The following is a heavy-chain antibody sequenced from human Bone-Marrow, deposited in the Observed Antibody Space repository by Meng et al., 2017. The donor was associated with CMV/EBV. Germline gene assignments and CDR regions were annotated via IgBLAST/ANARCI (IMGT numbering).Heavy chain of an antibody. CDR1: GYSFRNYG. V-gene: IGHV1-69*05. CDR3: ARAGSGSPRFDP. Sequence: SVKVSCKASGYSFRNYGINWVRQAPGQGLEWMGGIIPIFGTANYAQKFQGRVTITTDESTSTAYMELSSLRSEDTAVYYCARAGSGSPRFDPWGQGTLVTVSS. CDR2: IIPIFGTA. D-gene: IGHD1-26*01. J-gene: IGHJ5*02.